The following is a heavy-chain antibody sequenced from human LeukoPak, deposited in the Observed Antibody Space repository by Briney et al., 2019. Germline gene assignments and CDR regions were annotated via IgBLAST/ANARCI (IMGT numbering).Heavy chain of an antibody. Sequence: PGGSLRLSCAASGFTFSDSYMTWVRQAPGKGVEWVAYISGSGHDINYSDSVKGRFTISRDNAENSLYLQMNSLKTEDTAVYYCARDWNYSIWGQGTMVTVSS. CDR1: GFTFSDSY. J-gene: IGHJ3*02. CDR3: ARDWNYSI. D-gene: IGHD1-7*01. CDR2: ISGSGHDI. V-gene: IGHV3-11*01.